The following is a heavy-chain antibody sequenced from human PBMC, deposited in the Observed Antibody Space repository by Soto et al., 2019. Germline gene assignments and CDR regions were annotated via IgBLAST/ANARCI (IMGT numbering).Heavy chain of an antibody. V-gene: IGHV3-23*01. CDR2: ISGSGGST. CDR3: AKELRYFDSCFDY. Sequence: PGGSLRLSCAASGFTFSNCAMKWVRQVPGKGLEWVSAISGSGGSTYYADSVKGRFTISRDNSKNTLYLQMNSLRAEDTAVYYCAKELRYFDSCFDYWGQGTLVTVSS. CDR1: GFTFSNCA. D-gene: IGHD3-9*01. J-gene: IGHJ4*02.